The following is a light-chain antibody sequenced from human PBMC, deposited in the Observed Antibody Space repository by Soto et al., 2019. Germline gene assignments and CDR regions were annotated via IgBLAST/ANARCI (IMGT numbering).Light chain of an antibody. J-gene: IGLJ1*01. CDR2: DVS. CDR3: SSYRSSSTLCV. V-gene: IGLV2-14*01. Sequence: QSALTQPASVSGSPGQSITISCTGTSRDVGGYNYVSWYQQHPGKAPKLMIFDVSNRPSGVSIRFSGSKSGNTASLTISGLQAEDEADYYCSSYRSSSTLCVFGTGTKVTVL. CDR1: SRDVGGYNY.